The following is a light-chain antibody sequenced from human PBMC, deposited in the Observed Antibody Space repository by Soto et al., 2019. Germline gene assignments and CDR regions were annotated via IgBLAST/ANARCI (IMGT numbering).Light chain of an antibody. CDR3: QQYNTYST. CDR2: RAS. J-gene: IGKJ1*01. CDR1: QTISNF. Sequence: DIQMTQSPSTLSAFVGDSVAITCRASQTISNFLAWYQQKPGKAPKLLFYRASNLEGGVPSRFSGGGSGTEFTLTINSLQPDDSATYYCQQYNTYSTFGQGTKVDIK. V-gene: IGKV1-5*03.